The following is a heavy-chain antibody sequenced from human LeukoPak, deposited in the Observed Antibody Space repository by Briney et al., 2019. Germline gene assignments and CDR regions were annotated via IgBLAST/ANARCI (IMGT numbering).Heavy chain of an antibody. CDR2: VSGSGSSA. J-gene: IGHJ4*02. Sequence: PGGSLRLSCAASGFTFSTYAMSWVRRAPGKGLEWVSTVSGSGSSAYYADSVKGRFTISRDNSKNTLYLQMNSLRAEDTAVYYCAKDLLGGLSGPPYRDYWGKESLVTVSS. CDR3: AKDLLGGLSGPPYRDY. D-gene: IGHD3-10*01. CDR1: GFTFSTYA. V-gene: IGHV3-23*01.